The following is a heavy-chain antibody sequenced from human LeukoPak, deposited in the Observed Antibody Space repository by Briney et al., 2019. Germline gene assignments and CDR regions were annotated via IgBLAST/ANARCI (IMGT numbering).Heavy chain of an antibody. J-gene: IGHJ6*03. D-gene: IGHD5-24*01. Sequence: GGSLRLSCAASGFTFSSYAMSWVRQAPGKGLEWVSAISGSGGSTYYADSVKGRFTISRDNSKNTLYLQMNSLRAEDTAVYYCARDKTEMATIELGYYYYMDVWGKGTTVTVSS. CDR2: ISGSGGST. V-gene: IGHV3-23*01. CDR1: GFTFSSYA. CDR3: ARDKTEMATIELGYYYYMDV.